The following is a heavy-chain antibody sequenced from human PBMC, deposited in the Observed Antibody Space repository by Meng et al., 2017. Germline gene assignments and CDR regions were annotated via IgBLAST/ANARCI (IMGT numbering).Heavy chain of an antibody. V-gene: IGHV2-5*02. Sequence: SGPTLVKPTQTLTLTCTFSGFSLSTSGVGVGWIRQPPGKALEWLALIYWDDDKRYSPSLKGRLTITKDTSKNQVVLTMTNMDPVDTATYYCAHSQNTYYYDSSGYYDYWGQGTLVTVSS. CDR3: AHSQNTYYYDSSGYYDY. CDR2: IYWDDDK. D-gene: IGHD3-22*01. CDR1: GFSLSTSGVG. J-gene: IGHJ4*02.